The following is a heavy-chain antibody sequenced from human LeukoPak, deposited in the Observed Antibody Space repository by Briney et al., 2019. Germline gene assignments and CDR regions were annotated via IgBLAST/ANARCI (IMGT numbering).Heavy chain of an antibody. CDR1: GYTFTSYG. Sequence: ASVKVSCKASGYTFTSYGISWVRQAPVQGLEWMGWISAYNGNTNYAQKLQGRVTMTTDTSTSTAYMELRSLRSDDTAVYYCAREEGSTSFGPYYYGMDVWGQGTTVTVSS. CDR2: ISAYNGNT. CDR3: AREEGSTSFGPYYYGMDV. V-gene: IGHV1-18*01. J-gene: IGHJ6*02. D-gene: IGHD2-2*01.